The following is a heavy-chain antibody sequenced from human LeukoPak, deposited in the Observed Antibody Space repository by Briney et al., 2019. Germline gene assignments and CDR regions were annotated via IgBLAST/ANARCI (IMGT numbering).Heavy chain of an antibody. CDR1: GFTFSSYE. D-gene: IGHD5-18*01. J-gene: IGHJ4*02. Sequence: GGSLRLSCAASGFTFSSYEMNWVRQAPGKGLEWVSYISSSGSTIYYADSVKGRFTISRDNAKSSLYLQMNSLRAEDTAVYYCARGYSYGVDFDYWGQGTLVTVPS. CDR2: ISSSGSTI. CDR3: ARGYSYGVDFDY. V-gene: IGHV3-48*03.